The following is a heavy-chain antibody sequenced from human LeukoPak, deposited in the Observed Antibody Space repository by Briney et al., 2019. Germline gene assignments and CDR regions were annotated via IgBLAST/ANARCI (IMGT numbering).Heavy chain of an antibody. D-gene: IGHD5-12*01. CDR2: IYAGDSDT. V-gene: IGHV5-51*01. CDR3: ARPDSRGYDAFDI. Sequence: AGESLKISCKGSGYSFTSYWIGWVRQMPGKGMEWMGIIYAGDSDTRYSPSFQGQVTISADKSISTAYLQWTSLKASDTARYYCARPDSRGYDAFDIWGQGTMVAVSS. CDR1: GYSFTSYW. J-gene: IGHJ3*02.